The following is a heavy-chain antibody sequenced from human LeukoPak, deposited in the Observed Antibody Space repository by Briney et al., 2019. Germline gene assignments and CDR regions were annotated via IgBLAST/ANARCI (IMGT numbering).Heavy chain of an antibody. D-gene: IGHD6-13*01. Sequence: PSETLPLTCTVSGGSISSGGYYWSWIRQHPGKGLEWIGYIYYSGSTYYNPSLKSRVTMSVDTSKNQFSLKLSSVTAADTAVYYCARDRQQPDYYGMDVWGQGTTVTVSS. J-gene: IGHJ6*02. CDR2: IYYSGST. CDR1: GGSISSGGYY. CDR3: ARDRQQPDYYGMDV. V-gene: IGHV4-31*03.